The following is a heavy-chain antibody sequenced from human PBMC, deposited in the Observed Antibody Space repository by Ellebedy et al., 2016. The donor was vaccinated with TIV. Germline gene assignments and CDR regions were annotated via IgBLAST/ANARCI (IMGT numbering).Heavy chain of an antibody. CDR3: TKDFAVAGTGYFQY. Sequence: GESLKISCAASGFTFNSYVMHWVRQAPGKGLEWVALIWYDGSKKYYTDAVKGRFTISRDTSQTTLYLQMNGLKVEDTAVYYCTKDFAVAGTGYFQYWGQGTLVTVSS. D-gene: IGHD6-19*01. J-gene: IGHJ1*01. CDR2: IWYDGSKK. V-gene: IGHV3-33*06. CDR1: GFTFNSYV.